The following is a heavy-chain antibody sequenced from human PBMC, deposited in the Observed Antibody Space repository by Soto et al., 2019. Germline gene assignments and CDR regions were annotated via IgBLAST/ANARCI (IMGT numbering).Heavy chain of an antibody. CDR2: INPNSGGT. CDR1: GYTFTGYY. Sequence: ASVKVPCKASGYTFTGYYMHWVRQAPGQGLEWMGWINPNSGGTNYAQKFQGRVTMTRDTSISTAYMELSRLRSDDTAVYYCARVLAVRGALYYYGMDVWGQGTTVTVSS. V-gene: IGHV1-2*02. D-gene: IGHD3-10*01. J-gene: IGHJ6*02. CDR3: ARVLAVRGALYYYGMDV.